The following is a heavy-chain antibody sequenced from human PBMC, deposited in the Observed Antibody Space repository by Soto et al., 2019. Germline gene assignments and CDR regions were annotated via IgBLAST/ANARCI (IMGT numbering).Heavy chain of an antibody. CDR1: GYTFTTSA. Sequence: ASVKVSCKASGYTFTTSAISWVRQAPGRGLEWMGIINLRDGDTRFAQTFQGRVTMTRDTSTSTVYMELSSLRAEDTAVYYCAKCGYDSSGRLLRYFQHWGQGTLVTVSS. CDR2: INLRDGDT. V-gene: IGHV1-46*01. D-gene: IGHD3-22*01. J-gene: IGHJ1*01. CDR3: AKCGYDSSGRLLRYFQH.